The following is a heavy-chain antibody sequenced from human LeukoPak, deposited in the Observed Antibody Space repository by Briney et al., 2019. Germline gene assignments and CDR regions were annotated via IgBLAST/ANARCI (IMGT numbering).Heavy chain of an antibody. D-gene: IGHD5-24*01. J-gene: IGHJ6*03. CDR2: IIPIFGTA. CDR3: ARDRDGYNVPPNYYYYYMDV. CDR1: GGTFSSYA. Sequence: SVKVSCKASGGTFSSYAISWVRQAPGQGLEWMGGIIPIFGTANYAQKFQGSVTITTDESTSTAYMELSSRRSEDTAVYYCARDRDGYNVPPNYYYYYMDVWGKGTTVTVSS. V-gene: IGHV1-69*05.